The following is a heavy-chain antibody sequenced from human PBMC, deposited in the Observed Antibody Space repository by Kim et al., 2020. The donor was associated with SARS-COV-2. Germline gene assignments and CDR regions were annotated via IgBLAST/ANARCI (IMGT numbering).Heavy chain of an antibody. CDR2: IYYSGST. D-gene: IGHD4-17*01. V-gene: IGHV4-59*13. CDR1: GGSISSYY. CDR3: ARVAHGGDYDDAAHDY. Sequence: SETLSLTCTVSGGSISSYYWSWIRQPPGKGLEWIGYIYYSGSTNYNPSLKSRVTISVDTSKNQFSLKLSSVTAADTAVYYCARVAHGGDYDDAAHDYWGQGTLVTVSS. J-gene: IGHJ4*02.